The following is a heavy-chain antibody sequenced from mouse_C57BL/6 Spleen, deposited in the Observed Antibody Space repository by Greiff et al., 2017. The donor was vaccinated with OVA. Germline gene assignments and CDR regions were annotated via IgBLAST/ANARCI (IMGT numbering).Heavy chain of an antibody. J-gene: IGHJ3*01. CDR3: ARALYDYEWAY. CDR2: IYPGSGST. D-gene: IGHD2-4*01. V-gene: IGHV1-55*01. CDR1: GYTFNSYW. Sequence: QVQLQQPGAELVKPGASVKMSCKASGYTFNSYWINWVKQRPGQGLEWIGDIYPGSGSTNYNAKFKSKATLTVDTSSSTAYMQLSSLTSEDSAVYYCARALYDYEWAYWGQGTLVTVSA.